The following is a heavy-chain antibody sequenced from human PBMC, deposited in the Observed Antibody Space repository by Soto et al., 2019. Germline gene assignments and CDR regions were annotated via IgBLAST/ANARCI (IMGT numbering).Heavy chain of an antibody. J-gene: IGHJ3*02. CDR3: AREGHGHAFDI. V-gene: IGHV3-33*01. CDR2: IWYDGSNK. Sequence: GGSLRLSCAASGFTFSSYGMHWVRQAPGKGLEWVAVIWYDGSNKYYADSVRGRFTISRDNSKNTLYLQMNGLRAEDTAVYYCAREGHGHAFDIWGQGTMVTVSS. CDR1: GFTFSSYG.